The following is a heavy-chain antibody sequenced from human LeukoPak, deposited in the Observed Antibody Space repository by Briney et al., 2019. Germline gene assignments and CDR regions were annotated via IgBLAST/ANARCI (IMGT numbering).Heavy chain of an antibody. CDR3: ARELYCSSTSCYDAKDAFDI. CDR1: GYTFTGYY. Sequence: ASVKVSCKASGYTFTGYYMHWVRQAPGQGLEWMGWINPNSGGTNYAQKFQGRVTMTRDTSISTAYMELSRLRSDDTAAYYCARELYCSSTSCYDAKDAFDIWGQGTMVTVSS. J-gene: IGHJ3*02. D-gene: IGHD2-2*01. CDR2: INPNSGGT. V-gene: IGHV1-2*02.